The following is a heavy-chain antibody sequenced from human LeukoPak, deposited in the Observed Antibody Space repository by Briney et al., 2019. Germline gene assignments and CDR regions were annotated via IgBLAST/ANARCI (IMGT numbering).Heavy chain of an antibody. CDR1: GGSISSYF. CDR2: IYTSGTT. J-gene: IGHJ4*02. V-gene: IGHV4-4*07. D-gene: IGHD5-18*01. CDR3: ARFGIQLWLHDY. Sequence: SETLSLTCTVSGGSISSYFWSWIRQPAGQGLEWIGRIYTSGTTNYSPSLKSRLTMSVDTSKNQFSLRLSSVTAADTAVYYCARFGIQLWLHDYWGQGTLVTVSS.